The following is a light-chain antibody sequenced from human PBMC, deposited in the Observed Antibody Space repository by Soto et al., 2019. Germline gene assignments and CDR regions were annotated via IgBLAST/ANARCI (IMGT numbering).Light chain of an antibody. Sequence: DIQMTQSPSSLSASVGDRVTITCRASQGIRNYLAWYQQKPGKVPKLLIYAASTLQSGVPSRFSGSGSGTDLTLTISSLQPEDVASYYCQKYNSVPFPFGPGTKVDIK. V-gene: IGKV1-27*01. J-gene: IGKJ3*01. CDR3: QKYNSVPFP. CDR1: QGIRNY. CDR2: AAS.